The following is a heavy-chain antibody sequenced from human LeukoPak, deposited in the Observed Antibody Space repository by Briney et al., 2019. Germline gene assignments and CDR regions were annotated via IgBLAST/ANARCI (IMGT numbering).Heavy chain of an antibody. Sequence: SQTLSLTCALSGDSGSSNSAAWNCIRQSPSRGLEWLGRTYYRSKWYNDCAVYVKSRITINPDTSKNQFSLQLNSVTREDTAVYYCVRAPVAATRYLYYYYYGMDVWGQGTTVTVSS. CDR1: GDSGSSNSAA. CDR2: TYYRSKWYN. V-gene: IGHV6-1*01. D-gene: IGHD6-13*01. J-gene: IGHJ6*02. CDR3: VRAPVAATRYLYYYYYGMDV.